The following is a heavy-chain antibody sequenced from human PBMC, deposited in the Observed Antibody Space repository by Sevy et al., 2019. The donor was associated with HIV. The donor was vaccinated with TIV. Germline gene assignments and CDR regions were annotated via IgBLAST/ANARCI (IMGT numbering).Heavy chain of an antibody. D-gene: IGHD3-22*01. CDR2: IHHRGDS. CDR1: GDSIRSSVHF. CDR3: ARHCLHYFDNTGYGEAFDI. J-gene: IGHJ3*02. V-gene: IGHV4-39*01. Sequence: SETLSLTCTVSGDSIRSSVHFWAWIRQPPGKGLQWLGSIHHRGDSYYNPSLRSRVTISVDTSKNQVSLNLNSMTAADTAGYFCARHCLHYFDNTGYGEAFDIWGQGSLVTVSS.